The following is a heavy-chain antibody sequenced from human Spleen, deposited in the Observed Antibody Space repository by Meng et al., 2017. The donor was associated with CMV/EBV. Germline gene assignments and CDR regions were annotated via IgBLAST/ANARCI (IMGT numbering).Heavy chain of an antibody. CDR3: GKTVTTTYNWFDP. CDR2: IYRSGNT. V-gene: IGHV4-4*02. CDR1: GGSINSKNG. J-gene: IGHJ5*02. Sequence: SGGSINSKNGWSWSRQPPGKGLEWNGEIYRSGNTNYNPSLKSRVAISVDKSKNQFSLKLTSVTAADTAVYYCGKTVTTTYNWFDPWGQGTLVTVSS. D-gene: IGHD4-11*01.